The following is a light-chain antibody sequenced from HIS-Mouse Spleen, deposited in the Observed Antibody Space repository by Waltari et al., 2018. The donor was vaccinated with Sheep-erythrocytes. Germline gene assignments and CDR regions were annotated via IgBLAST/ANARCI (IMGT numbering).Light chain of an antibody. CDR3: CSYAGSYNHV. Sequence: QSALTQPRSVSGSPGQSVPISCTGTSSDVGGYNSLLWYQQHPGKAPKLMIYDVSKRPSGVPDRFSGSKSGNTASLTISGLQAEDEADYYCCSYAGSYNHVFATGTKVTVL. V-gene: IGLV2-11*01. J-gene: IGLJ1*01. CDR2: DVS. CDR1: SSDVGGYNS.